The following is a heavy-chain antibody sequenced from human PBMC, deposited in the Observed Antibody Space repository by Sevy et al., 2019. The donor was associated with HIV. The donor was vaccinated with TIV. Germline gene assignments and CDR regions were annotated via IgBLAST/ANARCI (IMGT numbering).Heavy chain of an antibody. D-gene: IGHD3-22*01. Sequence: GGSLRLSCAASGFTFSGYAMTWVRQAPGKGLEWVSAISGSSGYTYYAHSVEGRFTIARDNSRNTLYLQMNSLSAEDTALYYCAKDRDYDSGGYKGYFLDSWGQGTLVTVSS. V-gene: IGHV3-23*01. CDR3: AKDRDYDSGGYKGYFLDS. J-gene: IGHJ4*02. CDR1: GFTFSGYA. CDR2: ISGSSGYT.